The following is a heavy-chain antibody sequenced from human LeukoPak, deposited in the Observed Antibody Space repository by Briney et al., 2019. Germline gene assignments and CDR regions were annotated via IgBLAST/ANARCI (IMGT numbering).Heavy chain of an antibody. J-gene: IGHJ4*02. CDR3: ARVRWGGLYYFDY. CDR1: EFSVGSNC. D-gene: IGHD3-16*01. CDR2: IYSGGST. Sequence: GGSLRLSCAASEFSVGSNCMTWVRQAPGKGLEWVSLIYSGGSTYYADSVKGRFTISRDNSKNTLYLQMNSLRAEDTAVYYCARVRWGGLYYFDYWGQGTLVTVSS. V-gene: IGHV3-66*01.